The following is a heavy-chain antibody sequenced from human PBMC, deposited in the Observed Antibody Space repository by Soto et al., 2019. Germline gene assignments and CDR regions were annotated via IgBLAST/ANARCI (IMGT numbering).Heavy chain of an antibody. CDR3: AKIREYYDILTGYYNY. J-gene: IGHJ4*02. D-gene: IGHD3-9*01. CDR2: ISGSGGST. V-gene: IGHV3-23*01. CDR1: GFTFSSYA. Sequence: GGSLRLSCAASGFTFSSYAMSWVRQAPGKGLEWVSAISGSGGSTYYADSVKGRFTISRDNSKNTRYLQMNSLRAEDTAVYYCAKIREYYDILTGYYNYWGQGTLVTVSS.